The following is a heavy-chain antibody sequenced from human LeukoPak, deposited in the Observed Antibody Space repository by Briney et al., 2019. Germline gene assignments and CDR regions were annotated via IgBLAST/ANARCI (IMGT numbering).Heavy chain of an antibody. Sequence: SETLSLTCAVYGGSFSGYYWSWIRQPPGKGLEWIGEINHSGSTNYNPSLKSRVTISVDTSKNQFSLKLSSVTAADTAVYYCASSRGRRGYSYGNFDYWGQGTLVTVSS. D-gene: IGHD5-18*01. CDR2: INHSGST. CDR1: GGSFSGYY. V-gene: IGHV4-34*01. J-gene: IGHJ4*02. CDR3: ASSRGRRGYSYGNFDY.